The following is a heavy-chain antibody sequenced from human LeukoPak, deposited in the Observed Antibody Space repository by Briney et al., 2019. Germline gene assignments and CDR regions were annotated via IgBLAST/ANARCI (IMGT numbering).Heavy chain of an antibody. V-gene: IGHV4-4*02. D-gene: IGHD2-15*01. CDR2: IYHSGST. Sequence: SETLSLTCAVSGGSISSSNWWSWVRQPPGKGLEWIGEIYHSGSTNYNPSLKSRVTMSVDTSKNQFSLKLSSVTAADTAVYYCARGYCSGGSCYSYYYYNYMDVWGKGTTVTVSS. CDR3: ARGYCSGGSCYSYYYYNYMDV. CDR1: GGSISSSNW. J-gene: IGHJ6*03.